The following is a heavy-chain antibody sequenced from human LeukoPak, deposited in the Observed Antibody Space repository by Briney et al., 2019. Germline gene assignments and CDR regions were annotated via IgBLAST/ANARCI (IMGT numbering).Heavy chain of an antibody. CDR2: IYRSGST. D-gene: IGHD4-23*01. Sequence: GGSLRLSCAASGFTVSTNYVSLVRQAPGKGLEWVSVIYRSGSTYYADSVKGRFTISRDNSKNTLYLQMNSLRAEDTAVYYCARVGTLYYFDYWGQGTLVTVSS. CDR3: ARVGTLYYFDY. CDR1: GFTVSTNY. J-gene: IGHJ4*02. V-gene: IGHV3-66*01.